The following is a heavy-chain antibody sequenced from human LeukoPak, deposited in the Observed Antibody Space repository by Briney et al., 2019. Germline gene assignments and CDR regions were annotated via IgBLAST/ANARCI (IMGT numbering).Heavy chain of an antibody. CDR2: ISDYP. CDR3: TKDSQGSYDGFWYGDYGIDV. CDR1: GFSFNTFA. Sequence: GGSLRLSCVASGFSFNTFALTWVRQAPGKGLEWVSTISDYPHYADSVRGRFTISRDNSRKTVFLQMNSLTPEDAATYYCTKDSQGSYDGFWYGDYGIDVWGQGTTVTGS. J-gene: IGHJ6*02. D-gene: IGHD3-16*01. V-gene: IGHV3-23*05.